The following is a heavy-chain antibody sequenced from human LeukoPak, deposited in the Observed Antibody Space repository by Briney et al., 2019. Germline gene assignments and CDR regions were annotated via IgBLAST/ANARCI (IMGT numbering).Heavy chain of an antibody. CDR3: ARQWGGSGQDYDY. CDR2: IYPGDSER. V-gene: IGHV5-51*01. CDR1: GYIFPSYW. D-gene: IGHD6-19*01. Sequence: GESLKISCKGSGYIFPSYWIGWVRQVPGKGLEWMGIIYPGDSERRYSPSFQGQVTISVDKSISTAYLQWSSLKASDTAMYFCARQWGGSGQDYDYWGQGTLVTVSS. J-gene: IGHJ4*02.